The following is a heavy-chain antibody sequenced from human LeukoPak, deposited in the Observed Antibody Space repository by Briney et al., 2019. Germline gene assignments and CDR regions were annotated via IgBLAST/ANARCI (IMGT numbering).Heavy chain of an antibody. D-gene: IGHD3-10*02. Sequence: GGTLRLSCAVSGVTFSSDEMNWDRQAQGPGLELVSYISSSGSTIYYADSVKGRFTISRDNAKISLYLQMNSLRAEDTAVYYCAELGITMIGGVWGKGNTVTISS. CDR3: AELGITMIGGV. J-gene: IGHJ6*04. V-gene: IGHV3-48*03. CDR1: GVTFSSDE. CDR2: ISSSGSTI.